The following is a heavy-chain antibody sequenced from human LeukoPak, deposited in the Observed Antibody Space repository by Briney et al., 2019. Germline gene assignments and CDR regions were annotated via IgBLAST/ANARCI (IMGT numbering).Heavy chain of an antibody. V-gene: IGHV4-59*01. Sequence: SETLSLTCTVSGGSISSYYWSWIRQPPGKGLEWIGYIYYSGSTNYNPSLKSRVTISVDTSKNQFSLKLSSVTAADTAVYYCARDHCTNGVCYDAFDIWGQGTMVTV. CDR3: ARDHCTNGVCYDAFDI. CDR1: GGSISSYY. CDR2: IYYSGST. D-gene: IGHD2-8*01. J-gene: IGHJ3*02.